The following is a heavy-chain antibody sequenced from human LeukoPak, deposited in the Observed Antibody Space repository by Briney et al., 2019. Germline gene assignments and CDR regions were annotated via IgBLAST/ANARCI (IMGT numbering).Heavy chain of an antibody. V-gene: IGHV3-53*01. Sequence: GGSLRLSCAVSGFTVSSNYMKWVRQAPGKGLEWVSSIYTGANTYYADSVKGRFIISRDNSKNTLYLQMNSLRAEDTAVYYCARDIYWGQGTLVTVSS. J-gene: IGHJ4*02. CDR3: ARDIY. CDR2: IYTGANT. CDR1: GFTVSSNY.